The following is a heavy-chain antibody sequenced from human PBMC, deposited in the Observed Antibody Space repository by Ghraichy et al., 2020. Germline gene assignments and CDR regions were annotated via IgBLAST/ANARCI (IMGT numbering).Heavy chain of an antibody. J-gene: IGHJ3*02. CDR1: GGSISSGGYF. CDR3: ARGYCSGGGCYSGVFGYAFDI. Sequence: LSLTCTVSGGSISSGGYFWSWVRQHPGKGLEWIGYIYYSGSTYFSPSLKSRITMSVDTSKNQFSLRLSSVTAADTAVYYCARGYCSGGGCYSGVFGYAFDIWGQGTMVTVSS. D-gene: IGHD2-15*01. CDR2: IYYSGST. V-gene: IGHV4-31*02.